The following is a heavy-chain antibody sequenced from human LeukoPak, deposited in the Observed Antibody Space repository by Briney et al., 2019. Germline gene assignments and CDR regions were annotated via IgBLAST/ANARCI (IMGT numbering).Heavy chain of an antibody. J-gene: IGHJ6*03. CDR1: GFTFTSSA. CDR2: IVVGSGNT. D-gene: IGHD5-18*01. V-gene: IGHV1-58*02. Sequence: SVKVPCKASGFTFTSSAMQWVRQARGQRLEWIGWIVVGSGNTNYAQKFQERVTITRDMSTSTAYMELSSLRSEDTAVYYCAALRPPLNSYGYYYYYYMDVWGKGTTVTVSS. CDR3: AALRPPLNSYGYYYYYYMDV.